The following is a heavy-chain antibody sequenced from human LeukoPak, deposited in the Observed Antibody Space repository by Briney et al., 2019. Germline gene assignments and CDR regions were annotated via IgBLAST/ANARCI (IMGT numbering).Heavy chain of an antibody. CDR3: AATEQQLRTPWFDP. Sequence: TSETLSLTCTVSGVSISSGSFYWSWIRQPAGKGLEWIGRIYTSGSTNYNPCLKSRVTISEDTSKNQFSLRLSSVTAADTAVYYCAATEQQLRTPWFDPWGQGTLVTVSS. V-gene: IGHV4-61*02. CDR2: IYTSGST. J-gene: IGHJ5*02. D-gene: IGHD6-13*01. CDR1: GVSISSGSFY.